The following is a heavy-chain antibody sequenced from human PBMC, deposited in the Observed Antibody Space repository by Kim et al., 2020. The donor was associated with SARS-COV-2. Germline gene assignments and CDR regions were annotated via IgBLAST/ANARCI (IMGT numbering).Heavy chain of an antibody. CDR2: ITGSGDRT. D-gene: IGHD3-3*01. J-gene: IGHJ4*02. CDR1: GFTFSSYA. CDR3: VKEFAVVGAGACGL. V-gene: IGHV3-23*01. Sequence: GGSLRLSCAASGFTFSSYAMSWVRQAPGKVLEWVSAITGSGDRTFYVDSVKGRFTISRDNSKNTAYMQMNSLRAEDTAVYYCVKEFAVVGAGACGLWGQGTLVTVSS.